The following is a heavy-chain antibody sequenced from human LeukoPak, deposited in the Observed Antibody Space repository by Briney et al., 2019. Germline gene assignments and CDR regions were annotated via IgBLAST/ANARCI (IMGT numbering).Heavy chain of an antibody. CDR3: ARGGGSSWYPSLFDY. D-gene: IGHD6-13*01. Sequence: SQTLSLTCTVSGGSISSGDYYWSWIRQPPGKGVEWIGYIYYSGSTYYNPSLKSRVTISVDTSKNQFSLKLSSVTAADTAVYYCARGGGSSWYPSLFDYWGQGTLVTVSS. CDR2: IYYSGST. CDR1: GGSISSGDYY. J-gene: IGHJ4*02. V-gene: IGHV4-30-4*08.